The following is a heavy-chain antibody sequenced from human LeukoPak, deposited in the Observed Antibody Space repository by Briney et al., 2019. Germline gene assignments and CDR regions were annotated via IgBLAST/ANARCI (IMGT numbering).Heavy chain of an antibody. CDR2: IYTTGST. CDR3: ARSGPAGFESGY. CDR1: GGSISSYY. Sequence: PSETLSLTRTVSGGSISSYYWSWIRQPAGKGLEWIGRIYTTGSTNYNPSPKSRVTMSVDTSKNQFSLKLSSVTAADTAVYYCARSGPAGFESGYWGQGTLVTVSS. V-gene: IGHV4-4*07. J-gene: IGHJ4*02. D-gene: IGHD3-9*01.